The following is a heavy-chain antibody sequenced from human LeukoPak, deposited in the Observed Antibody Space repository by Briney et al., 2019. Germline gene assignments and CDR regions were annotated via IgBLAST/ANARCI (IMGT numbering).Heavy chain of an antibody. V-gene: IGHV3-48*02. CDR3: ASVLDIVATIRGLDYYYGMDV. CDR1: GFTFSSYS. D-gene: IGHD5-12*01. J-gene: IGHJ6*02. CDR2: ISSSSSTI. Sequence: PGGSLRLSCAASGFTFSSYSMNWVRQAPGKGLEWVSYISSSSSTIYYADFVKGRFTISRDNAKNSLYLQMNSLRDEDTAVYYCASVLDIVATIRGLDYYYGMDVWGQGTTVTVSS.